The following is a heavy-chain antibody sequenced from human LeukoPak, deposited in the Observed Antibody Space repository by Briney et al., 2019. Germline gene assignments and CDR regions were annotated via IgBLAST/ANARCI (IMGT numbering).Heavy chain of an antibody. CDR2: IYYSGST. CDR3: ARDPGNWKWGNYYYYGMDV. D-gene: IGHD1-1*01. CDR1: GVSISSYY. Sequence: SETLSLTCTVSGVSISSYYWSWVRQPPGKGPEWLGYIYYSGSTNYNPSLKSRVTISVDTSKNQFSLKLSSVTAADTAVYYCARDPGNWKWGNYYYYGMDVWGKGTTVTVSS. J-gene: IGHJ6*04. V-gene: IGHV4-59*01.